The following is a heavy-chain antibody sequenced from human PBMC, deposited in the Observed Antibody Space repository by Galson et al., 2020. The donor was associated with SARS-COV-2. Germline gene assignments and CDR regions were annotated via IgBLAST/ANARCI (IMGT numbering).Heavy chain of an antibody. CDR1: GFTFSSYW. J-gene: IGHJ4*02. CDR3: ARGVCSGGSCYSGVVDY. V-gene: IGHV3-7*03. Sequence: GSLRLSCAASGFTFSSYWMSWVRQAPGKGLEWVANIKQDGSEKYYVDSVKGRFTISRDNAKNSLYLQMNSLRAEDTAVYYCARGVCSGGSCYSGVVDYWGQGTLVTVSS. CDR2: IKQDGSEK. D-gene: IGHD2-15*01.